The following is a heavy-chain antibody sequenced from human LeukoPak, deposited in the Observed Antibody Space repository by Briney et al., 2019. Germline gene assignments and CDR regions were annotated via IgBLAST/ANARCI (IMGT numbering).Heavy chain of an antibody. CDR3: ARDRDSSGYYYGY. D-gene: IGHD3-22*01. V-gene: IGHV3-23*01. Sequence: GGSLRLSCAASGFTFSNYAMSWVRQAPGKGLEWVSAISNSGGTTYYADSVKGRFTISRDNSKNTLYLQMNSLRAEDTAVYYCARDRDSSGYYYGYWGQGTLVTVSS. J-gene: IGHJ4*02. CDR1: GFTFSNYA. CDR2: ISNSGGTT.